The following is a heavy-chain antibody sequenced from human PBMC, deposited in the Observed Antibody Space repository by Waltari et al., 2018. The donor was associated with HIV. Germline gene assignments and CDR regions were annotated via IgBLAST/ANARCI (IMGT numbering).Heavy chain of an antibody. CDR3: ARDWGSGSYR. CDR2: ISSSGSTR. V-gene: IGHV3-48*03. J-gene: IGHJ4*02. Sequence: EVQLVESGGGLVQPGGSLRLSCAASGFTFSSYEMNWVRQAPGKGLEWVSYISSSGSTRYYADSVKGRFTISRDNAKNSLYLQMNSLRAEDTAVYYCARDWGSGSYRWGQGTLVTVSS. CDR1: GFTFSSYE. D-gene: IGHD3-10*01.